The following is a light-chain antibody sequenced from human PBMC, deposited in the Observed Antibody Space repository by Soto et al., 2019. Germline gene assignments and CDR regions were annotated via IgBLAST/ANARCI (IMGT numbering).Light chain of an antibody. V-gene: IGKV1D-16*01. CDR2: GAS. CDR1: QGISSW. J-gene: IGKJ4*01. Sequence: DIQMTQSPSSLSASVGDRVIITCRASQGISSWLAWYQQKSGKAPKSLISGASTLQSGVPSRFSGSGSGTEFTLTISSLQPEDFATYYCQQSYTTPLTFGGGTKVDIK. CDR3: QQSYTTPLT.